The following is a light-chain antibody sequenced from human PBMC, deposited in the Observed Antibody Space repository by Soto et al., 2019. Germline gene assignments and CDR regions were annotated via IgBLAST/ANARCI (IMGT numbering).Light chain of an antibody. J-gene: IGKJ1*01. CDR1: QSVSNN. CDR3: QQYNDWPLT. Sequence: DIVLTQSPGTLSLSPGERATLSCRASQSVSNNYLAWYQQKPGQAPRLLIYGASTRATGIAARFSGSGSGTDFTLTISSLQSEDFALYYCQQYNDWPLTFGQGTKVDI. V-gene: IGKV3-15*01. CDR2: GAS.